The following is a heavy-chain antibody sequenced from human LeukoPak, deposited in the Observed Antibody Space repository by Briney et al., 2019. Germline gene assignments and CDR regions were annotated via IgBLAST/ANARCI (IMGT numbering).Heavy chain of an antibody. V-gene: IGHV1-2*02. Sequence: ASAKVSCKASGYTSTGYYMHWVRQAPGQGLEWMGWINPNSGGTNYAQKFQGRVTMTTDTSTSTAYMELRSLRSDDTAVYYCARAEVHYDAFDIWGQGTMVTVSS. D-gene: IGHD1-1*01. J-gene: IGHJ3*02. CDR2: INPNSGGT. CDR3: ARAEVHYDAFDI. CDR1: GYTSTGYY.